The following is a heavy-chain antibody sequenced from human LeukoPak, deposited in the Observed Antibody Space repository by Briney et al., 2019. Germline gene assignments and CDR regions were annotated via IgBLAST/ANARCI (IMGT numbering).Heavy chain of an antibody. CDR1: GFIFSSYE. Sequence: GGSLRLSCAASGFIFSSYEINWVRQAPGKGREGISYISNSGATIYYAESVKGRFTISRDNTKNSLYLQMNTLRAADTAVYYCVRGGGAAYKYNAFDIWGQGTMVTGSS. V-gene: IGHV3-48*03. CDR2: ISNSGATI. D-gene: IGHD3-16*01. CDR3: VRGGGAAYKYNAFDI. J-gene: IGHJ3*02.